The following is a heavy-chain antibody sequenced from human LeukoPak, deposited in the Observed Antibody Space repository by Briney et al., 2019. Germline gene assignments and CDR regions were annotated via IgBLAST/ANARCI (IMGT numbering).Heavy chain of an antibody. Sequence: ASVKVSCKASGYTFTNYYMHWVRQAPGQGLEWMGLINPTGSSTSYAQKSQGRLSLTRDMSTSTDYMELTSLRSEDTAVYYCARDNSRDYSVGGSAWWFDPWGQGTLVTVSS. CDR1: GYTFTNYY. J-gene: IGHJ5*02. D-gene: IGHD1-26*01. CDR3: ARDNSRDYSVGGSAWWFDP. CDR2: INPTGSST. V-gene: IGHV1-46*01.